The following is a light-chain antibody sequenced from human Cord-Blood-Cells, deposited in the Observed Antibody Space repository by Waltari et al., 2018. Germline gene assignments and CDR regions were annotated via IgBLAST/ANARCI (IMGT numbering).Light chain of an antibody. V-gene: IGKV3-20*01. Sequence: EIVLTQSPATLFLSPVERATLSCRASQSVSSSYLAWYQQKPAQAPRLLIYGASSRATGIADRFSGSGSGTDFTLTISRLEPEDFAVYYCQQYGSSPLTFGGGTKVEIK. CDR3: QQYGSSPLT. CDR2: GAS. J-gene: IGKJ4*01. CDR1: QSVSSSY.